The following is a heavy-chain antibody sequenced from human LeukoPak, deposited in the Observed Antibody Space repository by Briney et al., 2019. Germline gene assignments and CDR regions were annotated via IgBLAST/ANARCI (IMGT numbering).Heavy chain of an antibody. Sequence: PSETLSLTCTVSGGSISGYYWNWIRQPPGEGLEWIGYIYYSGSTNYNPSLKSRVTILVDTSKNQFSLKLSSVTAADTAVYYCARGGSTWLAFDYWGRGTLVTVSS. J-gene: IGHJ4*02. D-gene: IGHD6-13*01. CDR2: IYYSGST. CDR1: GGSISGYY. V-gene: IGHV4-59*01. CDR3: ARGGSTWLAFDY.